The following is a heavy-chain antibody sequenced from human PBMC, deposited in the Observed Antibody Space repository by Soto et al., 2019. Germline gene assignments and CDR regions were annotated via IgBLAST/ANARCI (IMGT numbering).Heavy chain of an antibody. CDR1: GGSFSGYY. J-gene: IGHJ4*02. D-gene: IGHD3-22*01. CDR3: ARLGDYYQAFDY. V-gene: IGHV4-34*01. CDR2: INHSGST. Sequence: SETLSLTCAGYGGSFSGYYWTWIRQPPGTGLEWIGEINHSGSTNYNPSLKSRVTISVDTSKNQFSLKLTSVTAADTAVYYCARLGDYYQAFDYWGQGALVTVSA.